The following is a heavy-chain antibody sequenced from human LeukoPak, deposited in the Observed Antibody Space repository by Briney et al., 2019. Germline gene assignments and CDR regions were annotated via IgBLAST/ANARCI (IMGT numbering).Heavy chain of an antibody. V-gene: IGHV1-69*05. J-gene: IGHJ3*02. Sequence: GASVKVSCKASGGTFSSYAISWVRQAPGQGLEWMGGIIPIFGTANYAQKFQGRVTITTDESTSTAYMELSSLRSEDTAVYYRARDRGLRSFDIWGQGTMVTVSS. CDR1: GGTFSSYA. CDR2: IIPIFGTA. CDR3: ARDRGLRSFDI. D-gene: IGHD4-17*01.